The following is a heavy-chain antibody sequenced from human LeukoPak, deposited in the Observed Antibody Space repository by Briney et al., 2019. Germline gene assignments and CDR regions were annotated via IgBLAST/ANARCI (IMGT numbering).Heavy chain of an antibody. V-gene: IGHV3-7*04. CDR3: ARVHIVVLPGDMNDYYYYAMDV. CDR2: IKKDGSEK. D-gene: IGHD2-2*01. J-gene: IGHJ6*02. CDR1: GGSFSGYY. Sequence: PSETLSLTCAVYGGSFSGYYWSWVRQAPGKGLEWVTNIKKDGSEKYYVDSVKGRFIISRDNAKKSLYLQMNSLRAEDTAVYYCARVHIVVLPGDMNDYYYYAMDVWGQGTTVTVSS.